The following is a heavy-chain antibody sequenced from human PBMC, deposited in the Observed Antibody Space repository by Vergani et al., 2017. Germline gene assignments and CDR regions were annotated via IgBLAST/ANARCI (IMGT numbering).Heavy chain of an antibody. J-gene: IGHJ6*02. CDR3: AGWGAGLRAGSKAGAYGMDV. D-gene: IGHD3-10*01. Sequence: QVQLQESGPGLVKPSQTLSLTCTVSGGSISSGDYYWSWIRQPPGKGLEWIGYIYYSGSTYYNPSLKSRVTISVDTSKNQFSLKLSSVTAADTAVYYCAGWGAGLRAGSKAGAYGMDVWGQGTTVTVSS. CDR1: GGSISSGDYY. CDR2: IYYSGST. V-gene: IGHV4-30-4*01.